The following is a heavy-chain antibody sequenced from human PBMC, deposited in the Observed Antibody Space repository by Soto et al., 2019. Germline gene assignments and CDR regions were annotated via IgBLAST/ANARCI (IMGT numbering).Heavy chain of an antibody. CDR1: GYTFRNYG. CDR2: VSAYNRNT. Sequence: QVQLVPSGAEVKKPGASVKVSCEAYGYTFRNYGITWVRQAPGQGLEWMGWVSAYNRNTNYAQKFQERVTRTTDTSTSTAYMELRSLRSDDTAIYCCARERQWESLPYWGQGTLVTVSS. J-gene: IGHJ4*02. V-gene: IGHV1-18*01. CDR3: ARERQWESLPY. D-gene: IGHD1-26*01.